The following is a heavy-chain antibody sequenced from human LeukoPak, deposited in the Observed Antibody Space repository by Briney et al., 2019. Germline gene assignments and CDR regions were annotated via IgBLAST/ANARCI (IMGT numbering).Heavy chain of an antibody. CDR3: AREIIPTPDTFDI. CDR1: GFNFGSHE. J-gene: IGHJ3*02. D-gene: IGHD2-15*01. CDR2: IGGSGSPT. V-gene: IGHV3-48*03. Sequence: GGSLRLSCVVSGFNFGSHEMSWVRQAPGKGLEWVSYIGGSGSPTHYADSVKGRFTVSRDNAKNSLYLQLNNLRAEDTAVYYCAREIIPTPDTFDIWGQGTVVTVSS.